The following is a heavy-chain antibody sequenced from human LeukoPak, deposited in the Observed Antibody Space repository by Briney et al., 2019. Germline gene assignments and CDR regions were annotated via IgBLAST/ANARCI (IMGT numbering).Heavy chain of an antibody. J-gene: IGHJ3*02. D-gene: IGHD3-22*01. CDR2: TSSSSSYI. CDR1: GFTFSSYS. V-gene: IGHV3-21*01. CDR3: ARNLLTYYDSGGPGGSDAFDI. Sequence: GGSLRLSCAASGFTFSSYSMNWVRQAPGKGLEWVSSTSSSSSYIYYADSVKGRFTISRDNAKNSLYLQMNSLRAEDTAVYYCARNLLTYYDSGGPGGSDAFDIWGQGTMVTVSS.